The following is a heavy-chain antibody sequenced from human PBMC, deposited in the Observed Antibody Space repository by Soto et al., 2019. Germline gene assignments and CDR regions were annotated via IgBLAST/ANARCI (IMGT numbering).Heavy chain of an antibody. J-gene: IGHJ4*02. Sequence: EVQLLESGGGLVQPGGSLRLSCAASGFTFSSYAMSWVRQAPGKGLEWVSAISGSGGSTYYADSVKGRFTISRDNSKNTLYLQMNSLRAEDTAVYYCAKDKPSPCPNGVCFFDYWGQGTLVTVSS. CDR2: ISGSGGST. CDR1: GFTFSSYA. V-gene: IGHV3-23*01. D-gene: IGHD2-8*01. CDR3: AKDKPSPCPNGVCFFDY.